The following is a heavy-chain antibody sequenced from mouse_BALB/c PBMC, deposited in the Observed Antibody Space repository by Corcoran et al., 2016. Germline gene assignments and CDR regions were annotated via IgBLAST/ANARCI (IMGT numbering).Heavy chain of an antibody. J-gene: IGHJ2*01. D-gene: IGHD4-1*01. CDR2: INPSTGYT. Sequence: QVQLQQSGAELAKPGASVKMSCKASGYTFTSYWMHWVKQRPGQGLEWIGYINPSTGYTEYNQKFKDKATLTADKSSSTAYMQLSSLTSEDSAVYYCATRTGFFDYWGQGTTLTVSS. V-gene: IGHV1-7*01. CDR1: GYTFTSYW. CDR3: ATRTGFFDY.